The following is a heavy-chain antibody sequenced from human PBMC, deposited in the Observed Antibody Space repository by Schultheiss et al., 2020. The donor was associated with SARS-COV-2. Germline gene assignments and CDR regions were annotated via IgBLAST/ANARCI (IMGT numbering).Heavy chain of an antibody. D-gene: IGHD6-13*01. V-gene: IGHV4-34*01. CDR3: ARRGSSPPWYYYMDV. CDR1: GGSISSYY. J-gene: IGHJ6*03. CDR2: INHSGST. Sequence: SETLSLTCTVSGGSISSYYWGWIRQPPGKGLEWIGEINHSGSTNYNPSLKSRVTISVDTSKNQFSLKLSSVTAADTAVYYCARRGSSPPWYYYMDVWGKGTTVTVSS.